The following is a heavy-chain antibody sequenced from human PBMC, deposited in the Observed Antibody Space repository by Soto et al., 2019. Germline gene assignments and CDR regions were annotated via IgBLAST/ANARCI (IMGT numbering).Heavy chain of an antibody. Sequence: QVQLQESGPGLVKPSESLSLTCAGSDDGPYWWSWVRQSPGKGLEWIGEISRGGTINYNPSLKSRVSMSLDTAKNQLSLTLNSVTAADTALYYCATQAISYTWDVWGHGTTVTVSS. CDR2: ISRGGTI. CDR3: ATQAISYTWDV. V-gene: IGHV4-4*02. D-gene: IGHD4-4*01. CDR1: DDGPYW. J-gene: IGHJ6*02.